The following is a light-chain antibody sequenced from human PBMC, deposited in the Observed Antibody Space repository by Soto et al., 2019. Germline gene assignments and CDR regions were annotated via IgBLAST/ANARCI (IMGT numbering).Light chain of an antibody. Sequence: QSVLTQPPSVSAAPGQKVTISCYGSSSNIGNNFVSWYQQLPGTAPKLLIYENNKRPSGIPDRFSGSKSGTSATLGITGLQTGDEADYYCGTWDTSLNAYVFGTGTKVTVL. CDR2: ENN. CDR3: GTWDTSLNAYV. J-gene: IGLJ1*01. V-gene: IGLV1-51*02. CDR1: SSNIGNNF.